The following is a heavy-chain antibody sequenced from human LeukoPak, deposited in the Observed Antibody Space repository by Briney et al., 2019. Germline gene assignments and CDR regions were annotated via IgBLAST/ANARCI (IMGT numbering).Heavy chain of an antibody. V-gene: IGHV1-2*02. CDR2: IKPNSGVT. J-gene: IGHJ4*02. Sequence: ASVKVSCKTSGYTFATYFMHWVRQAPGQGLEWMGYIKPNSGVTNYGQKFRGRVTMTWDTSISTAYIELSGLTSDDTAIYYCARPTYCGSDCYFNFDYWGQGTLVTVSS. D-gene: IGHD2-21*02. CDR3: ARPTYCGSDCYFNFDY. CDR1: GYTFATYF.